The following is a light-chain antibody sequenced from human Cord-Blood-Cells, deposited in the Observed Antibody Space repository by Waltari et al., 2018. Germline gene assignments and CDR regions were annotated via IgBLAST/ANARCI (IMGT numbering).Light chain of an antibody. J-gene: IGKJ2*01. V-gene: IGKV3-20*01. CDR2: GAS. CDR3: QQYGSSPHT. CDR1: QSVSSSY. Sequence: EIVLTQSPGTLSLSPGERATLSCRASQSVSSSYLAWYQQKPGQAPRLLIYGASSRATGIPARFSGSGSGTDFTLTISRLEPEDFAVYYCQQYGSSPHTFGQGTKLEIQ.